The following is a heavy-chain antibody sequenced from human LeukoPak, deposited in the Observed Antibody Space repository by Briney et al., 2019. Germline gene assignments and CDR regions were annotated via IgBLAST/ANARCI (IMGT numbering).Heavy chain of an antibody. D-gene: IGHD6-19*01. J-gene: IGHJ4*02. CDR2: ISDSGSST. V-gene: IGHV3-23*01. Sequence: GGSLRLSCAASGFNFGTYVMTWVRQAPGKGLEWVSGISDSGSSTYYADSVKGRFTISRDTSKNILYLQMNSLRAEDTAIYYCAKPVDYWGQGTLVTVSS. CDR1: GFNFGTYV. CDR3: AKPVDY.